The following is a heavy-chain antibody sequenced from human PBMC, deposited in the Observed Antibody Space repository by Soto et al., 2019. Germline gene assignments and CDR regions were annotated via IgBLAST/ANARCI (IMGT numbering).Heavy chain of an antibody. CDR3: ARVEYQLLNGMDV. D-gene: IGHD2-2*01. J-gene: IGHJ6*02. CDR2: ISSSGSTI. V-gene: IGHV3-48*03. Sequence: GGSLRLSCAASGFTFSSYEMNWVRQAPGKGLEWISYISSSGSTIYYVDSVKGRFTISRDNAKNSLYLQMTSLRAEDTAVYYCARVEYQLLNGMDVWGQGTTVTVSS. CDR1: GFTFSSYE.